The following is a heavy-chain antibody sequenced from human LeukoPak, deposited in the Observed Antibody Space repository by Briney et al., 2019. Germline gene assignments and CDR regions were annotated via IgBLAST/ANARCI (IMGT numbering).Heavy chain of an antibody. V-gene: IGHV1-18*01. Sequence: ASVKVSCKASGYTFTSYGISWVRQAPGQGLEWMGWISAYNGNTNYAQKLQGRVTMTTDTSTSTAYMELRSLRSDDTAVYYCARDQGIAARVPGAVDYWGQGTLVTVSS. CDR2: ISAYNGNT. CDR1: GYTFTSYG. J-gene: IGHJ4*02. CDR3: ARDQGIAARVPGAVDY. D-gene: IGHD6-6*01.